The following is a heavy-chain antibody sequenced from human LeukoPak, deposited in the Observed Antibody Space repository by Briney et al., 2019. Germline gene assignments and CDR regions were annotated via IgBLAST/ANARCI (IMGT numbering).Heavy chain of an antibody. V-gene: IGHV3-30-3*01. Sequence: PGRSLRLSYAASGFTFSSYAMHWVRQAPGKRLEWVAVISYDGSNKYYADSVKGRFTISRDNSKNTLYLQMNSLRAEDTAVYYCARDRPSLVLVTTTHYYYYYGMDVWGQGTTVTVSS. CDR1: GFTFSSYA. CDR3: ARDRPSLVLVTTTHYYYYYGMDV. J-gene: IGHJ6*02. D-gene: IGHD4-17*01. CDR2: ISYDGSNK.